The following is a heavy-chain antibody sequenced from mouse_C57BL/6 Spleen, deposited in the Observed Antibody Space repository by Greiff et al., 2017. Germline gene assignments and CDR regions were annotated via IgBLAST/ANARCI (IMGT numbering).Heavy chain of an antibody. CDR1: GFTFTDYS. V-gene: IGHV7-3*01. CDR3: ARGYNDHDGGFAY. J-gene: IGHJ3*01. D-gene: IGHD2-4*01. Sequence: EVKLVESGGGLVQPGDSLSLSCAASGFTFTDYSMSWVRQPPGKSLEWLGFIRNQANGFTTEYSASVKGRFTISRDNSKSILYLQMNALRAEDSATYYCARGYNDHDGGFAYWGQGTLVTVSA. CDR2: IRNQANGFTT.